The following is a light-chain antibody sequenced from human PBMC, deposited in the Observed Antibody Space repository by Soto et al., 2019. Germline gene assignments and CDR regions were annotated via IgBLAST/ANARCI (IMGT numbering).Light chain of an antibody. Sequence: DIVMTQSPATLSVSPGERATLSCRASQSVFSSLAWYQQKPGQAPRLLIYGAATRATGIPARFSGSGSGTEFTLTISSLQSEDFAVYFCQQYHNWPAFGQGTKV. CDR1: QSVFSS. CDR3: QQYHNWPA. CDR2: GAA. J-gene: IGKJ1*01. V-gene: IGKV3-15*01.